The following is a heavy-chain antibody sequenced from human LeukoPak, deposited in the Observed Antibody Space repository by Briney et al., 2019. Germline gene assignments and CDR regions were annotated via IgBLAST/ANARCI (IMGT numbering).Heavy chain of an antibody. V-gene: IGHV3-53*01. D-gene: IGHD2-8*02. CDR3: ATYRQVLLPFES. CDR1: GFTVSSNY. J-gene: IGHJ4*02. CDR2: IFPSGGEI. Sequence: EGSLRLSCAASGFTVSSNYMNWVRQPPGKGLEWVSSIFPSGGEIHYADSVRGRFTISRDNSKSTLSLQMNSLRAEDTAIYYCATYRQVLLPFESWGQGTLVTVSS.